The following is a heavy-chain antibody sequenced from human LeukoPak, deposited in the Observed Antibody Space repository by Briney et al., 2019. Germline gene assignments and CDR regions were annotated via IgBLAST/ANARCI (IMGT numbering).Heavy chain of an antibody. D-gene: IGHD3-22*01. CDR1: GFTFSSYG. J-gene: IGHJ6*02. Sequence: GRSLRLSCAASGFTFSSYGMHWVRQAPGKGLEWVAVIWYDGSNKYYADSVKGRFTISRDNSKNTLYLQMNSLRAEDTAVYYCARVDDSSGYYYRRYYYYGMDVWGQGTTVTVSS. V-gene: IGHV3-33*01. CDR2: IWYDGSNK. CDR3: ARVDDSSGYYYRRYYYYGMDV.